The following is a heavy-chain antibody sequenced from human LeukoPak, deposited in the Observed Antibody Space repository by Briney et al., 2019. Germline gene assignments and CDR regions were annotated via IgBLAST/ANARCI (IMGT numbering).Heavy chain of an antibody. V-gene: IGHV4-31*02. CDR1: GGSISNYY. J-gene: IGHJ2*01. Sequence: PSETLSLTCTVSGGSISNYYLIWIRQHPGKGLEWIGYIYYSGSTYYNPSLKSRVTISVDTSKNQFSLKLSSVTAADTAVYYCAREGNGLTYFDLWGRGTLVTVSS. CDR2: IYYSGST. D-gene: IGHD4/OR15-4a*01. CDR3: AREGNGLTYFDL.